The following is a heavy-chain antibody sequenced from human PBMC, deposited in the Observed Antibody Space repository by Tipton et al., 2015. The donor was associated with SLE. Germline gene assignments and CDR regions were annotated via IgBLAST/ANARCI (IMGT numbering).Heavy chain of an antibody. CDR2: INHSGDT. V-gene: IGHV4-34*01. J-gene: IGHJ4*02. CDR3: TRGDF. CDR1: GGSFSDYY. Sequence: AGLVKPSGTLSLTCAVYGGSFSDYYWSWIRQPPGKGLEWIGEINHSGDTNYNPSLKSRVTISVDTVRNQFSLKLYSVTAADTAIYYCTRGDFWGQGILVTVSS.